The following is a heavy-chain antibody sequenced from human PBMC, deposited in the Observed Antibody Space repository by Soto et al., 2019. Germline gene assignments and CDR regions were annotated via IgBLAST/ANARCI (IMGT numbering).Heavy chain of an antibody. CDR2: IWYDGSNK. CDR1: GFTFSSYG. D-gene: IGHD3-10*01. Sequence: QVQLVESGGGVVQPGRSLRLSCAASGFTFSSYGMHWVRQAPGKGLDWVAVIWYDGSNKYYPDSVKGRFTISRDNSKNTLYLQMNSLRAEDTAVYYCVRDEGLGVNYYYYGMDVWGQGTTVTVSS. J-gene: IGHJ6*02. CDR3: VRDEGLGVNYYYYGMDV. V-gene: IGHV3-33*01.